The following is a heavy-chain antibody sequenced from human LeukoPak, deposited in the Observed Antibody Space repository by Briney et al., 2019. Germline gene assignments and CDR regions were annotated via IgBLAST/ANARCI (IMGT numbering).Heavy chain of an antibody. D-gene: IGHD2-15*01. J-gene: IGHJ4*02. CDR3: ATSVVVAAISFDY. CDR2: IKQDGSEK. V-gene: IGHV3-7*01. CDR1: GFTFSSYW. Sequence: GGSLRLSCAASGFTFSSYWMSWVRQAPGEGLEWVANIKQDGSEKYYVDSVKGRFTISRDNAKNSLYLQMNSLRAEDTAVYYCATSVVVAAISFDYWGQGTLVTVSS.